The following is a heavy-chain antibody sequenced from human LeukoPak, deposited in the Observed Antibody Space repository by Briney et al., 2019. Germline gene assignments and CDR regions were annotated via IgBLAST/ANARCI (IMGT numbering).Heavy chain of an antibody. D-gene: IGHD3-10*01. V-gene: IGHV3-21*01. CDR1: GFTVSSNY. CDR2: ISSSSSYI. J-gene: IGHJ6*03. Sequence: GGSLRLSCAASGFTVSSNYMSWVRQAPGKGLEWVSSISSSSSYIYYADSVKGRFTISRDNAKNSLYLQMNSLRAEDTAVYYCARMDGSGSYHFYYYYYMDVWGKGTTVTISS. CDR3: ARMDGSGSYHFYYYYYMDV.